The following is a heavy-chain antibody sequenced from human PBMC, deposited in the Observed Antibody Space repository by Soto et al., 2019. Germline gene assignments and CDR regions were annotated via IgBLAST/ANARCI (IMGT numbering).Heavy chain of an antibody. Sequence: SETLSLTCAVSGGSISSSNWWSWVRQPPGKGLEWIGEIYHSGSTNYNPSLKSRVTISVDKSKNQFSLKLSSVTAADTAVYYCAGRQYGPGQQNYFDSWGLGTLVT. J-gene: IGHJ4*02. CDR2: IYHSGST. CDR1: GGSISSSNW. D-gene: IGHD3-10*01. V-gene: IGHV4-4*02. CDR3: AGRQYGPGQQNYFDS.